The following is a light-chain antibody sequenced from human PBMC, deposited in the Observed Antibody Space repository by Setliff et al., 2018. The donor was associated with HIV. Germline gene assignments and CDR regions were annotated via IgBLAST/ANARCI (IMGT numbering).Light chain of an antibody. V-gene: IGLV1-44*01. CDR3: AAWDNSLKGYV. CDR1: ISNIGSNT. Sequence: QSVLTQPPSASGTPGRSITISCSGSISNIGSNTVNWYQQLPGTAPKLLMYGVDQRPTGVPDRFSGSKSGTSASLAISGLQFEDEADYYCAAWDNSLKGYVFGTGTKVTVL. CDR2: GVD. J-gene: IGLJ1*01.